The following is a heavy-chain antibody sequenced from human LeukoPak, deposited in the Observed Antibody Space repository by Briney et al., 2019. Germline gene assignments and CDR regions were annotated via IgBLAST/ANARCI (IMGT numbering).Heavy chain of an antibody. CDR2: INHSGST. CDR1: GGSFSGYY. D-gene: IGHD5-18*01. J-gene: IGHJ6*03. Sequence: SETLSLTCAVYGGSFSGYYWSWIRQPPGKGLEWIGEINHSGSTNYNPSLKSRVTISVDTSKNQFSLKLSSVTAGDTAVYYCARAGYSYGYGYYYMDVWGKGTTVTVSS. V-gene: IGHV4-34*01. CDR3: ARAGYSYGYGYYYMDV.